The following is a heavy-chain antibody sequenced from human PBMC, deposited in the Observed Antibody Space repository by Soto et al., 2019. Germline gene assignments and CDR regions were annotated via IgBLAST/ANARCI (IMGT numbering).Heavy chain of an antibody. J-gene: IGHJ4*02. CDR3: ARERRDGYAS. D-gene: IGHD5-12*01. V-gene: IGHV1-8*01. CDR1: GYTFTSYD. CDR2: MNPNSGNT. Sequence: QVQLVQSGAEVKKPGASVKVSCKASGYTFTSYDINWVRQATGQGLEWMGWMNPNSGNTAYAQKFQGRVTMTSNTAISTACMELSSLRSEDAAVDYWARERRDGYASWGQGPRVTVSS.